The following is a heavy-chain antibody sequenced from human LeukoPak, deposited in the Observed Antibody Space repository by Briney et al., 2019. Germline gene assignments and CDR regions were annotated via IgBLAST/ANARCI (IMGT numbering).Heavy chain of an antibody. V-gene: IGHV4-38-2*01. CDR3: TRGVALSDHGIIDS. D-gene: IGHD1-1*01. CDR2: LYNNGNS. Sequence: SETLSLTCAVSGYSVSSGFFWGWIRQPPGKGLEWIATLYNNGNSHYNPSLKRRVTISVDTSKNQFSLKMSSVTAADTAVYYCTRGVALSDHGIIDSWGQGTLASVSS. J-gene: IGHJ4*02. CDR1: GYSVSSGFF.